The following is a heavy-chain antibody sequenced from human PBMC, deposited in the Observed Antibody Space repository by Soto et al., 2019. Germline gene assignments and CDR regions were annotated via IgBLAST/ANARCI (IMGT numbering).Heavy chain of an antibody. J-gene: IGHJ4*02. CDR2: ITGGNT. V-gene: IGHV3-23*01. D-gene: IGHD3-3*01. CDR3: AKDKERGGYDSDFDS. Sequence: EVQLLESGGGLMQPGGSLRLSCEASGFTFGTYGMGWVRQAPGKGLEWVSTITGGNTYYAASVRGRFTISRDNYKNTLYLQMSSLRAEDTALYYCAKDKERGGYDSDFDSWGQGTLVTVSS. CDR1: GFTFGTYG.